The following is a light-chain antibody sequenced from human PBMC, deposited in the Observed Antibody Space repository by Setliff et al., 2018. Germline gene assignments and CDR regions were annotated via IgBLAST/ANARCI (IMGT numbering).Light chain of an antibody. CDR2: EVS. J-gene: IGLJ1*01. Sequence: QSVLTQPASVSGSPGQSITISCTGTSSDVGDYKYVSWYQQLPGKAPKLIIFEVSNRPSGIPNRCSGSKSGNTASLSISGLQAEDEADYYCSSYTSLSTRVFGTGTKVTVL. CDR3: SSYTSLSTRV. CDR1: SSDVGDYKY. V-gene: IGLV2-14*01.